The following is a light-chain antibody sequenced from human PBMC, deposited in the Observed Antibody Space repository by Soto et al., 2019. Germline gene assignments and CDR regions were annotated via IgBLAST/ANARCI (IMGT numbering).Light chain of an antibody. J-gene: IGKJ3*01. CDR3: QHLNTYPPFT. V-gene: IGKV1-9*01. Sequence: IQLTQSPSSLSASVGDRVSITCRASQDIKTYLAWYQQKEGKAPKLLISGTFTLQGGVPSRFNGSGSGTDFALTISRLQPEDFATYYCQHLNTYPPFTFGPGTKVDLE. CDR1: QDIKTY. CDR2: GTF.